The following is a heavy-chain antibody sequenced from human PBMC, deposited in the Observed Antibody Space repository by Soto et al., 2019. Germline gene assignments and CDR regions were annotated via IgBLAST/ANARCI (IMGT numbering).Heavy chain of an antibody. J-gene: IGHJ3*02. CDR2: ISGSGGST. V-gene: IGHV3-23*01. D-gene: IGHD1-26*01. CDR1: GFTFSSYA. Sequence: GGSLRLSCAASGFTFSSYAMSWVRQAPGKGLEWVSAISGSGGSTYYADSVKGRFTISRDNSKNTLYLQMNSLRAEDTAVYYCAKDQGIVGATNDAFDIWGQGTRVTVSS. CDR3: AKDQGIVGATNDAFDI.